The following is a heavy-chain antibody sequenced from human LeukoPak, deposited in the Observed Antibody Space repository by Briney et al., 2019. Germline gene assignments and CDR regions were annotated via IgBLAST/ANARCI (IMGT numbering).Heavy chain of an antibody. CDR1: GFTFNNYA. CDR2: VSYDGGSK. J-gene: IGHJ4*02. D-gene: IGHD6-13*01. V-gene: IGHV3-30-3*01. CDR3: ARVKGGIAAAGNYFDY. Sequence: GGSLRLSCAASGFTFNNYAMSWVRQAPGKGLEWVALVSYDGGSKYYADSVKGRITISRDNSKNTLHLQMNSLRTEDTAVYYCARVKGGIAAAGNYFDYWGQGTLVTVSS.